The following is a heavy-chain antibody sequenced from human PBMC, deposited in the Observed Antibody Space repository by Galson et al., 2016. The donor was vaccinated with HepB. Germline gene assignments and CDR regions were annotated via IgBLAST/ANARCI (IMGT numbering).Heavy chain of an antibody. V-gene: IGHV3-30*04. D-gene: IGHD3-3*01. Sequence: SLRLSCAVSGFSFSDYPMHWVRQAPGKGLEWVAVISYDGRNKYYADSVKGRFTISRDTSKNTVHLQMNSLRVEDTAVYYCARGGGHYDFWSGYHYYVDQWGQGTLVTVSS. CDR3: ARGGGHYDFWSGYHYYVDQ. CDR2: ISYDGRNK. CDR1: GFSFSDYP. J-gene: IGHJ4*02.